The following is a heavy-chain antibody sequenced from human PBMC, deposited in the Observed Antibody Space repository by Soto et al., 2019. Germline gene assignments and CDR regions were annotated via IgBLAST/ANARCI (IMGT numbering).Heavy chain of an antibody. CDR2: IIPIFGTA. J-gene: IGHJ4*02. CDR1: GGTFSSYA. Sequence: QVQLVQSGAEVKKPGSSVKVSCKVSGGTFSSYAISWVRQAPGQGLEWMGGIIPIFGTANYAQKFQGRVTITADKSTSTAYMELSSLRSEDTAVYYCARDHDDFWSGPFDYWGQGTLVTVSS. D-gene: IGHD3-3*01. V-gene: IGHV1-69*06. CDR3: ARDHDDFWSGPFDY.